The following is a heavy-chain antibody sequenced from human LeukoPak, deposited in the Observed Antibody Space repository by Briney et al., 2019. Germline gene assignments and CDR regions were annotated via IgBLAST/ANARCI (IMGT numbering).Heavy chain of an antibody. CDR1: GFTFSSYS. CDR2: TSSSSSTI. Sequence: QPGGSLRLSCAASGFTFSSYSMNWVRQAPGKGLEWVSYTSSSSSTIYYADSVKGRFTISRDNAKNSLYLQMNSLRAEDTAVYYCAKDRILYCSSTSCYEFDYWGQGTLVTVSS. J-gene: IGHJ4*02. CDR3: AKDRILYCSSTSCYEFDY. V-gene: IGHV3-48*01. D-gene: IGHD2-2*01.